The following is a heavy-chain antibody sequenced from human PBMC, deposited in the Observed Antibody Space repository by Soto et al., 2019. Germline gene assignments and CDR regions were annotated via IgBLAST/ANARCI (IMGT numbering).Heavy chain of an antibody. V-gene: IGHV3-30*03. D-gene: IGHD6-13*01. Sequence: QEQLVESGGGVVQPGGSLTLSCAASGFTFDNHGIHWVRQAPGKGLEWVAVISFDGSDEYYAESVKGRFTISRDNSKNTVYLQMNNLRAEDRAVYYCTTDHAPGPSSYYYMAVWGRGTAVTVSS. CDR3: TTDHAPGPSSYYYMAV. CDR1: GFTFDNHG. J-gene: IGHJ6*03. CDR2: ISFDGSDE.